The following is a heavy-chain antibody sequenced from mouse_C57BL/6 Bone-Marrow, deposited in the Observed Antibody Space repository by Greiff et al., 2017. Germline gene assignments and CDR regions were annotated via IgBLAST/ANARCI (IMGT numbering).Heavy chain of an antibody. Sequence: VQLQQSGTELVKPGASVKLSCKASGYTFTSYWMHWVQQRPGQGLEWIGNINPSNGGTNYNEKFKSKATLSVDKSSSTSYMQLSSLTSEDSAVYYCARCGYHYAMDYWGQGTSVTVSS. CDR2: INPSNGGT. CDR3: ARCGYHYAMDY. J-gene: IGHJ4*01. CDR1: GYTFTSYW. D-gene: IGHD2-2*01. V-gene: IGHV1-53*01.